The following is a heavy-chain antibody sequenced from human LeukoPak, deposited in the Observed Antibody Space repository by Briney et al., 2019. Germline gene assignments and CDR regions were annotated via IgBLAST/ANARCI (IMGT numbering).Heavy chain of an antibody. J-gene: IGHJ4*02. D-gene: IGHD2/OR15-2a*01. Sequence: PGGSLRLSCAASGFTFSTYGMHWVRQAPGKGLEWVALISYDGSNKYYADSVKGRFTISRDNSKNTLYLQMNSLRAEDTAVYYCARERTTIVSGTTIGAYWGQGTLVTVSS. CDR1: GFTFSTYG. V-gene: IGHV3-30*03. CDR3: ARERTTIVSGTTIGAY. CDR2: ISYDGSNK.